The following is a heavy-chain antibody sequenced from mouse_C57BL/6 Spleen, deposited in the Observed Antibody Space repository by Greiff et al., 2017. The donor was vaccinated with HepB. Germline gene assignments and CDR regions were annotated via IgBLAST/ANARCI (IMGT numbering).Heavy chain of an antibody. J-gene: IGHJ2*01. V-gene: IGHV1-54*01. CDR1: GYAFTNYL. CDR2: INPGSGGT. Sequence: QVQLQQSGAELVRPGTSVKVSCKASGYAFTNYLIEWVKQRPGQGLEWIGVINPGSGGTNYNEKFKGKATLTADNSSSTPYMQLSSLTSEDSAVSFCAGGLITTLVADYFDYWGQGTTLTVSS. D-gene: IGHD1-1*01. CDR3: AGGLITTLVADYFDY.